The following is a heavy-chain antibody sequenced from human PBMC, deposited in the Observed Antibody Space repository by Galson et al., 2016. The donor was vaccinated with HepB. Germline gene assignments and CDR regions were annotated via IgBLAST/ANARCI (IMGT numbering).Heavy chain of an antibody. J-gene: IGHJ4*02. CDR1: GFTFSSYS. V-gene: IGHV3-48*02. CDR3: ARGLVTTVVTPFDY. Sequence: SLRLSCAASGFTFSSYSMNWVRQAPGKGLEWVSYISSSSSTIYYADSVKGRFTISRDNAKNSLYLQMNSLRDEDTAVYYCARGLVTTVVTPFDYWGQGTLVTVSS. D-gene: IGHD4-23*01. CDR2: ISSSSSTI.